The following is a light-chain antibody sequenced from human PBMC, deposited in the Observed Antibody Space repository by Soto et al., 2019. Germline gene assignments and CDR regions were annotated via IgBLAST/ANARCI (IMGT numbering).Light chain of an antibody. CDR1: QSINSW. V-gene: IGKV1-5*03. CDR3: QQYTSYST. Sequence: DIQMTQSPSTLSGSVGDRVTITCRASQSINSWLAWYQQKPGRAPKLLIYKASSLESGVPSRFSGSGSGTEFTLTISSLQPDDFATYYCQQYTSYSTFGQGTKVEIK. J-gene: IGKJ1*01. CDR2: KAS.